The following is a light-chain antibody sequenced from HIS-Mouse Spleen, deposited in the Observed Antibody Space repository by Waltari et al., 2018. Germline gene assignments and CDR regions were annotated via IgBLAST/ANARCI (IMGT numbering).Light chain of an antibody. CDR2: EDS. CDR1: ALPKKY. V-gene: IGLV3-10*01. CDR3: YSTDSSGNHRV. Sequence: SYELTQPPSVSVSPGQTARITCSGDALPKKYAYWYQQKSVQAPVLVMYEDSKRPSGIPERFSGSSSGTMATLTISGAQVEDEADYYCYSTDSSGNHRVFGGGTKLTVL. J-gene: IGLJ2*01.